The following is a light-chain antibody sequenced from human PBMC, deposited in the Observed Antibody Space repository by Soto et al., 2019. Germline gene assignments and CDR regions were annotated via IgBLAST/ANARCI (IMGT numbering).Light chain of an antibody. CDR2: VAS. J-gene: IGKJ4*01. V-gene: IGKV1-39*01. CDR1: HGISCY. CDR3: QQSYTLPLT. Sequence: DIQMTQSPYSLSASVGARVTISCRASHGISCYFNWYQQKQGKAPKLLIFVASSLQSGVPSRFSGSGSGTDFTLTISSLQPEDFATYFCQQSYTLPLTFGGGTEVAI.